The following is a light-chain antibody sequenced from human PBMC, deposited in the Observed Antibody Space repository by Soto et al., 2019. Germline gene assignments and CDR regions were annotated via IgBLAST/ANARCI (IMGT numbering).Light chain of an antibody. CDR2: DAS. J-gene: IGKJ4*01. V-gene: IGKV3-20*01. CDR1: QTVRNNY. Sequence: EFVLTQSPGTLSLSPGERATLSCRASQTVRNNYLAWYQQKPGQAPRLLIYDASSRATGIPDRFSGGGSGAGFTLTISRTEAGGFAVYYCQQFSSYPLTFGGGTKVEIK. CDR3: QQFSSYPLT.